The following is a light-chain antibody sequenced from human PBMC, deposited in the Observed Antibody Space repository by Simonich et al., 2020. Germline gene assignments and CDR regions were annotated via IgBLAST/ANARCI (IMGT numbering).Light chain of an antibody. V-gene: IGKV1-33*01. Sequence: DIQMTQSPSSLSAYVGDRVTITFQASPDISNYLNCYQQKPGKAPKLLIYDASNLETGVPSRFSGSGSGTDFTFTISSLQPEDIATYYCQQYDNLPITFGQGTRLEIK. J-gene: IGKJ5*01. CDR1: PDISNY. CDR3: QQYDNLPIT. CDR2: DAS.